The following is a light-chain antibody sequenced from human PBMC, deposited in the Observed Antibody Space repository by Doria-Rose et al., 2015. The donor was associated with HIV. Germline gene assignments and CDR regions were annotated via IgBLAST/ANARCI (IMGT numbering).Light chain of an antibody. V-gene: IGKV3-20*01. Sequence: EIVMTQSPGTLSLSPGERATLSCRASQSFSSTYLAWYQQKPGQAPSLLIYDGSTRATGIPDRFSDSGSGTDFTLTINRLEPEDFALYYCHQYGTPWTFGQGTKVEI. CDR2: DGS. J-gene: IGKJ1*01. CDR1: QSFSSTY. CDR3: HQYGTPWT.